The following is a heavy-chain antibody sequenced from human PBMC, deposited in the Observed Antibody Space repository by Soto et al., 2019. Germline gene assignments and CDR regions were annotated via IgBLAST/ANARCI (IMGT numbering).Heavy chain of an antibody. J-gene: IGHJ6*02. Sequence: ASAKVCSKAPGYTFTTYGLSWLRQAPRQGLEWMGWISGSSGDTNSAQKLQVRVTMTTDTSTSTAYMELRSLRSDDSAVYYCARVGPPWGDNYYYYGMDVWGQGTTITVS. CDR2: ISGSSGDT. CDR1: GYTFTTYG. D-gene: IGHD2-21*01. V-gene: IGHV1-18*01. CDR3: ARVGPPWGDNYYYYGMDV.